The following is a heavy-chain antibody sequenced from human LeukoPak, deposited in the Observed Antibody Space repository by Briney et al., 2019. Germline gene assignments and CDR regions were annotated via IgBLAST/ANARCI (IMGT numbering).Heavy chain of an antibody. CDR3: ARDRITKGYCSGGSCYTDWYFDL. V-gene: IGHV4-59*01. D-gene: IGHD2-15*01. J-gene: IGHJ2*01. CDR1: AGSISSYY. CDR2: IYYSGST. Sequence: SETLSLTCTVSAGSISSYYWSWIRQPPGRGLGWIGYIYYSGSTNYNPSLKSRVTISVDTSKNQFSLKLSSVTAADTAVYYCARDRITKGYCSGGSCYTDWYFDLWGRGTLVTVSS.